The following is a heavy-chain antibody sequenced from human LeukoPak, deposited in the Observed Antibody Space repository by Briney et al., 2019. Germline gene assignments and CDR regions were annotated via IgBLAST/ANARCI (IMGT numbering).Heavy chain of an antibody. CDR2: INRGGRIK. Sequence: PGGSLRLSCAASGFTVSTNWMHWARQAPGKGLAWVARINRGGRIKTDAKSVKVRVTSSNATAKESLFMQMNSLEAEDTSVYYCAREARVGGALQYWVQGTPVTVSS. CDR1: GFTVSTNW. CDR3: AREARVGGALQY. D-gene: IGHD1-26*01. V-gene: IGHV3-74*03. J-gene: IGHJ4*02.